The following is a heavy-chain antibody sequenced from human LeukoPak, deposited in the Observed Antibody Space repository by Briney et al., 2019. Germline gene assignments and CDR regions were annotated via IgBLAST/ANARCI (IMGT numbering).Heavy chain of an antibody. V-gene: IGHV3-33*01. J-gene: IGHJ4*02. CDR1: GFTFSSYG. Sequence: GGSLRLSCAASGFTFSSYGMHWVRQAPGKGLEWVAVIWYDGSNKYYADSVKDRFTISRDNSKNTLYLQMNSLRAEDTAVYYCARDRGSSSWYFDYWGQGTLVTVSS. D-gene: IGHD6-13*01. CDR3: ARDRGSSSWYFDY. CDR2: IWYDGSNK.